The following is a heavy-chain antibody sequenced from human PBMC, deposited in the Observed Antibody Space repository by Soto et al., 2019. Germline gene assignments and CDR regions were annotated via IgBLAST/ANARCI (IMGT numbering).Heavy chain of an antibody. CDR1: GGTFSTQA. CDR2: IIPIFGSR. J-gene: IGHJ4*02. D-gene: IGHD1-26*01. CDR3: AREGRIVDATTSVDY. V-gene: IGHV1-69*01. Sequence: QVQLVQSGPEVKKPGTSVKVSCKASGGTFSTQAINWVRQAPGQGLEWMGGIIPIFGSRNYAHKFRGRVTITEDESTTTAYMELSSLRSDDTDVYCCAREGRIVDATTSVDYWGQGTLVTVSS.